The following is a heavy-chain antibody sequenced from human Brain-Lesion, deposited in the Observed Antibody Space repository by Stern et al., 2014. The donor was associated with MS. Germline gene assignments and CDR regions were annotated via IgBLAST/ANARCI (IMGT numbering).Heavy chain of an antibody. Sequence: QVAPVQSGAEVKKPGASVKVSCQTSGYTFTGYENNWVRQATGHGLEWMGWMHPNSETTGSAEKFQGRVTMTRNTSISTAYLELRSLSPDDTAVYYCAREGVIVGPNRFDYWGQGTLVTVSS. J-gene: IGHJ4*02. CDR2: MHPNSETT. CDR3: AREGVIVGPNRFDY. CDR1: GYTFTGYE. D-gene: IGHD1-26*01. V-gene: IGHV1-8*01.